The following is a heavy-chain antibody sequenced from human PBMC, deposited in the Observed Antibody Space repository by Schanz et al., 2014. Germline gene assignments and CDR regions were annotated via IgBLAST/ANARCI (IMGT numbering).Heavy chain of an antibody. CDR3: VRERTNYGGNSYFFDH. CDR2: VSRSTPDI. D-gene: IGHD2-21*02. Sequence: EVQLVESGGGLVKPGGSLRLSCAASGFNFSDYAMCWVRQAPGKGLEWVSYVSRSTPDIYYADSVKGRFTMSRDNAKNSVFLQMNSLRAEDTAVYYCVRERTNYGGNSYFFDHWGQGTLVTVSS. CDR1: GFNFSDYA. J-gene: IGHJ4*02. V-gene: IGHV3-48*01.